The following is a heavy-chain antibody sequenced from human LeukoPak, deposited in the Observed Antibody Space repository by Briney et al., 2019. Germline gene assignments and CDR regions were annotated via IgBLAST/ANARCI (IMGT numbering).Heavy chain of an antibody. V-gene: IGHV3-23*01. CDR2: ISGNGGAS. D-gene: IGHD3-10*01. CDR1: GFTFTSYS. CDR3: AREPTGAFDY. J-gene: IGHJ4*02. Sequence: GGSLRLSCAASGFTFTSYSMNWVRQAPGKGLEWVSVISGNGGASYYPDSVEGRFTISRDNSKNTLYLQMTSLRAEDTAVYYCAREPTGAFDYWGQGALATVSS.